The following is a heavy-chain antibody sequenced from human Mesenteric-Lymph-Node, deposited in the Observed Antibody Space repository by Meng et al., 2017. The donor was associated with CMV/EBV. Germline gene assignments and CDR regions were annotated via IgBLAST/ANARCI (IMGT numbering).Heavy chain of an antibody. V-gene: IGHV1-69*05. D-gene: IGHD2-2*02. Sequence: SVQVSCKASGGTFSSYAISWVRQPPAQGLEWMGGIIPIFGTANYAQKFQGRVTITTDESTSTAYMELSSLRSEDTAVYYCAREHIVVVPAAITGRGWFDPWGQGTLVTVSS. CDR1: GGTFSSYA. J-gene: IGHJ5*02. CDR3: AREHIVVVPAAITGRGWFDP. CDR2: IIPIFGTA.